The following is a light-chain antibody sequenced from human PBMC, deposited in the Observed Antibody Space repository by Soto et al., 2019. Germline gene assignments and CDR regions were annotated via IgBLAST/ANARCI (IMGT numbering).Light chain of an antibody. Sequence: EIARTQFPATLSLSPGQRAALSCRASQSINSELAWYQQKPGQPPRLLIYGASPRTTGVPARCTGSESGSEFTLSLSGLQSEDFAVYYCLQRHNWPLTFGQGTRLE. CDR3: LQRHNWPLT. V-gene: IGKV3-15*01. J-gene: IGKJ2*01. CDR1: QSINSE. CDR2: GAS.